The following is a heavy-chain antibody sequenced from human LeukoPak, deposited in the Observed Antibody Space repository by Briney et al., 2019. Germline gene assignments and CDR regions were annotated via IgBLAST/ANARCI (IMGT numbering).Heavy chain of an antibody. CDR1: GFTFSSYS. CDR3: TRWDSSGYSLFGY. CDR2: IRSKANSYAT. Sequence: GGSLRLSCAASGFTFSSYSMNWVRQASGKGLEWVGRIRSKANSYATAYAASVKGRFTISRDDSKNTAYLQMNSLKTEDMAVYYCTRWDSSGYSLFGYWGQGTLVTVSS. J-gene: IGHJ4*02. D-gene: IGHD3-22*01. V-gene: IGHV3-73*01.